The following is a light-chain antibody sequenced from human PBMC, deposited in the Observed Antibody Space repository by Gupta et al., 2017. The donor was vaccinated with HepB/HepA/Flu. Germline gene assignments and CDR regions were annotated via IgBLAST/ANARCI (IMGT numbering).Light chain of an antibody. CDR1: PAIRSH. V-gene: IGKV1-9*01. CDR3: QHFDHYPLS. Sequence: DIQLTQSPPLPPASVGETVTTTCRARPAIRSHLASHQKNSGRAPNLLISFASALHRGVPSRFNGIGSGTEFTLTISNLQPEDFATYYCQHFDHYPLSFGGGTKVAI. J-gene: IGKJ4*02. CDR2: FAS.